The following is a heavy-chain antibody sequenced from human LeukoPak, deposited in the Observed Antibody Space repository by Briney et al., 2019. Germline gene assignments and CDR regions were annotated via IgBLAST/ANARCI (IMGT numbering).Heavy chain of an antibody. CDR3: ARMVGTFHDAFDI. D-gene: IGHD1-1*01. CDR2: IYYSGST. J-gene: IGHJ3*02. Sequence: PSETLSLTCTVSGGSISSGGYYWSWIRQHPGKGLEWIGYIYYSGSTYYNPSLKSRVTISVDTSKNQFSLKLSSVTAADTAVYYCARMVGTFHDAFDIWGQGTMVTVSS. V-gene: IGHV4-31*03. CDR1: GGSISSGGYY.